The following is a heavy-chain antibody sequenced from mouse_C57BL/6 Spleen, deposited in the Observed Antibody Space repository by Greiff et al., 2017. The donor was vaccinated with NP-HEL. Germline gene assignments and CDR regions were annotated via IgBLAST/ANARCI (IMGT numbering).Heavy chain of an antibody. D-gene: IGHD1-1*01. Sequence: QVQLQQPGAELVKPGASVKMSCKASGYTFTSYWITWVKQRPGQGLEWIGDIYPGSGSTNYNEKFKSKARLTVDTSSSTAYMQLSSLTSEDSAFYYCTRTVVAPGYWYFDVWGTGTTVTVSS. V-gene: IGHV1-55*01. J-gene: IGHJ1*03. CDR2: IYPGSGST. CDR1: GYTFTSYW. CDR3: TRTVVAPGYWYFDV.